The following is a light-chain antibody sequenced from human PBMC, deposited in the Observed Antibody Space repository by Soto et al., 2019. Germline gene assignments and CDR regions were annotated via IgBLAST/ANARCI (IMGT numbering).Light chain of an antibody. CDR2: DAS. CDR1: QSVSSY. CDR3: QERSNWPLT. V-gene: IGKV3-11*01. J-gene: IGKJ4*01. Sequence: EIVLTQSPATLSLSPGERATLSCRASQSVSSYLAWYQQKPGQAPRLLIYDASNRATGIPARFSGSGSGTAVTLPISSLEPEDFAVYYCQERSNWPLTFGGGTKVEIK.